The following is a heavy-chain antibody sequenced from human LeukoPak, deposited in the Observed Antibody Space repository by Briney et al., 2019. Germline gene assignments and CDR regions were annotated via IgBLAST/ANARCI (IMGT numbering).Heavy chain of an antibody. Sequence: PSETLSLTCAVYGGSFSGYYWSWIRQPPGKGLEWIGEINHSGSTNSGSTKYNPSLKSRVTISVDTSKNQFSLKLSSVTAADTAVYYCARGRKVTTYLSYYYYYYMDVWGKGTTVAVSS. V-gene: IGHV4-34*01. CDR1: GGSFSGYY. J-gene: IGHJ6*03. CDR3: ARGRKVTTYLSYYYYYYMDV. D-gene: IGHD4-17*01. CDR2: INHSGSTNSGST.